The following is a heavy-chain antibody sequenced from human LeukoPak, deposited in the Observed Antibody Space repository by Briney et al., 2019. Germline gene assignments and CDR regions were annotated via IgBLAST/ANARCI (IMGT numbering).Heavy chain of an antibody. D-gene: IGHD2/OR15-2a*01. Sequence: GGSLRLSCAASGFSFSSYSINWVRQAPGKGMEWVSYISGDGNAKHYTDSVKGRFTISRDNAKNALYLQMNSLRAEDTAVYFCARDYVYAFDYWGQGTLVTVSS. CDR2: ISGDGNAK. CDR3: ARDYVYAFDY. CDR1: GFSFSSYS. J-gene: IGHJ4*02. V-gene: IGHV3-48*01.